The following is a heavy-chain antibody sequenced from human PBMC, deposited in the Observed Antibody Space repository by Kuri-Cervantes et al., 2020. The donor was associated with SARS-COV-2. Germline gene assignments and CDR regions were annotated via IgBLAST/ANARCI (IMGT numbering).Heavy chain of an antibody. J-gene: IGHJ4*02. D-gene: IGHD5-12*01. CDR1: GGSFSGYY. Sequence: SETLSLTCAVYGGSFSGYYWSWIRQPPGKGLEWIGEINHSGSTNYNPSLKSRVTISVDTPKNQFSLKLSSVTAADTAVYYCARGRSDSRRWWLPGIWGQGTLVTVSS. CDR3: ARGRSDSRRWWLPGI. V-gene: IGHV4-34*01. CDR2: INHSGST.